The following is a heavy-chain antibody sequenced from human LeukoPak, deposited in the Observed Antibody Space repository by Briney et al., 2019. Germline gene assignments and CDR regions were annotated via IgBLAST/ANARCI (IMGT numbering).Heavy chain of an antibody. Sequence: ASVKVSCKASGYTFTSYGISWVRQAPGQGLEWMGWISAYNGNTSYAQKLQGRVTMTTDTSTSTAYMELSSLTSDDTAVYFCARGLPLGYCTYGVCYPPKHFDFWGQGTLVTVSS. J-gene: IGHJ4*02. CDR3: ARGLPLGYCTYGVCYPPKHFDF. V-gene: IGHV1-18*01. CDR2: ISAYNGNT. D-gene: IGHD2-8*01. CDR1: GYTFTSYG.